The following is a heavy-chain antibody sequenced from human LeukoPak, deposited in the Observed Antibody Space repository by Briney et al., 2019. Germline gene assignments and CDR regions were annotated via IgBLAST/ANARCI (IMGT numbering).Heavy chain of an antibody. CDR1: GYTFTTHD. V-gene: IGHV1-18*01. CDR2: ISAYNGNT. CDR3: ARVPVYYYDSSGYYWGDY. D-gene: IGHD3-22*01. Sequence: ASVKVSCKASGYTFTTHDISWVRQAPGQGLEWMGWISAYNGNTNYAQKLQGRVTMTTDTSTSTAYMELRSLRSDDTAVYYCARVPVYYYDSSGYYWGDYWGQGTLVTVSS. J-gene: IGHJ4*02.